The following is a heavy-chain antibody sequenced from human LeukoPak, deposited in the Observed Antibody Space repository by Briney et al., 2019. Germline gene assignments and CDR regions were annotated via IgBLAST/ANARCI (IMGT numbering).Heavy chain of an antibody. CDR2: IYYRGST. Sequence: SETLSLTCAVSGGSISSSSYYWGWIRQPPGKGLEWIGSIYYRGSTYYNPSLKSRVTISVDTSKNQFSLNLSSVTAADTAVYYCARHRVGDPPGPLDYWGQGTLVTVSS. V-gene: IGHV4-39*01. CDR3: ARHRVGDPPGPLDY. J-gene: IGHJ4*02. CDR1: GGSISSSSYY. D-gene: IGHD1-26*01.